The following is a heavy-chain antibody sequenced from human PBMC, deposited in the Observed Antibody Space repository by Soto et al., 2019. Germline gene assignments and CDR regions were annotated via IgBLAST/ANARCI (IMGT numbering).Heavy chain of an antibody. Sequence: PGGSLSLSCAVSGFTFSSYELNWVRQAPGKGLEWVSYISDSGSTKYYADSVKGRFTISRDNARNSLYLQMNSLRAEDTAVEYGARRHSDHCSGDSCYQDFYLFFGIDVWGQGTTVTVSS. CDR3: ARRHSDHCSGDSCYQDFYLFFGIDV. CDR2: ISDSGSTK. CDR1: GFTFSSYE. V-gene: IGHV3-48*03. J-gene: IGHJ6*02. D-gene: IGHD2-15*01.